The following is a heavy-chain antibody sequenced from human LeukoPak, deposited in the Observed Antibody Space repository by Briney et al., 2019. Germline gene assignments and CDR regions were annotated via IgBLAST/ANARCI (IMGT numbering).Heavy chain of an antibody. J-gene: IGHJ4*02. D-gene: IGHD2-15*01. CDR2: ISGSGGST. Sequence: GGSLRLSCAASGFTFSSYAMSWVRQAPGKGLEWVSAISGSGGSTYYADSVKGRFTISRDNSKNTLYLQMNSLRAEDTAVYYCAKTPLIYCSGGSCYQWDYWGQGTLVTASS. V-gene: IGHV3-23*01. CDR1: GFTFSSYA. CDR3: AKTPLIYCSGGSCYQWDY.